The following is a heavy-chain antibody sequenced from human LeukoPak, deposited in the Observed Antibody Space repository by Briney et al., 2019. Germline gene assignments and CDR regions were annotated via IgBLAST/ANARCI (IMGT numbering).Heavy chain of an antibody. CDR2: ISGSGSTI. J-gene: IGHJ4*02. Sequence: QPGGSLRLSCAASGFTFSSYEMNWVRQAPGKGLQWVSYISGSGSTIWYADSVKGRFTISRDNSKNTLYLQMNSLRAEDTAVYYCAKTDYYDSSGYGRVFDYWGQGTLVTVSS. CDR1: GFTFSSYE. D-gene: IGHD3-22*01. CDR3: AKTDYYDSSGYGRVFDY. V-gene: IGHV3-23*01.